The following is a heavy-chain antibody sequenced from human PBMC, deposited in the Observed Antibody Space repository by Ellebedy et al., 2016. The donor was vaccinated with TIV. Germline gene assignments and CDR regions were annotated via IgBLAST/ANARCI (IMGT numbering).Heavy chain of an antibody. D-gene: IGHD1/OR15-1a*01. CDR3: AVPNKDY. Sequence: GESLKISXAASEFTFSDHYMEWVRHAPRKRLELVCRTRNKANSYTTQYAASVKGRFTISRDDSKNSLYLQMNSLKTEDTAVYYCAVPNKDYWGQGTLVTVSA. CDR2: TRNKANSYTT. J-gene: IGHJ4*02. V-gene: IGHV3-72*01. CDR1: EFTFSDHY.